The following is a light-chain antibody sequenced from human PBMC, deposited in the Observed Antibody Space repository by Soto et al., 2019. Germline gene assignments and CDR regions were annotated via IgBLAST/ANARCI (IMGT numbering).Light chain of an antibody. Sequence: SVLTQPPSVSGSPGQSVTISCTGTSSDVGSYNRVSWYQQPPGTAPKLMIYEVSHRPSGVPDRFSGSKSGNTASLTISGLQAEDEADYYCTSYTSSSTWVFGGGTKLTVL. CDR3: TSYTSSSTWV. CDR1: SSDVGSYNR. CDR2: EVS. V-gene: IGLV2-18*02. J-gene: IGLJ2*01.